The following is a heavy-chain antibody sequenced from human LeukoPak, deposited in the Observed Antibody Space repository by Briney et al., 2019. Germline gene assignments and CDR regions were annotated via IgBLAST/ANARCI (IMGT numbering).Heavy chain of an antibody. CDR1: GGSISSYY. V-gene: IGHV4-4*07. CDR2: IYTSGNT. D-gene: IGHD3-10*01. Sequence: PSETMSLTWTVAGGSISSYYWSWIRQPAGKLMEWIGRIYTSGNTNYNPSFKSRVTMSVDKSKTQFSLKLSSVTAADTAVYYCARDSGWARSRPGGVDPWGQRTLVTVSS. J-gene: IGHJ5*02. CDR3: ARDSGWARSRPGGVDP.